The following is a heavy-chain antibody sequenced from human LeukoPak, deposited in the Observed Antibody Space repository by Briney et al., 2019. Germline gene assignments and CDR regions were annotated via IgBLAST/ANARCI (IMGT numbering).Heavy chain of an antibody. CDR3: ARGPSSGYGTCWFDP. D-gene: IGHD2-15*01. J-gene: IGHJ5*02. Sequence: GGSLRLSCVASGFTFSSYYMNWVRQAPGKGLEWVSSITSGSSYIYYADSVKGRFTISRDNAKNSLWLQMDSLRADDTAVYYCARGPSSGYGTCWFDPWGQGTLVTVSS. V-gene: IGHV3-21*06. CDR2: ITSGSSYI. CDR1: GFTFSSYY.